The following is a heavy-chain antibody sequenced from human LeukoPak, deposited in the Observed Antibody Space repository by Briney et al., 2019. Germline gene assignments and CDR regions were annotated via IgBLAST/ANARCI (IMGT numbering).Heavy chain of an antibody. V-gene: IGHV3-74*01. Sequence: TGGSLRLSCAASGFTFSSYWMHWVRQAPGKGLVWVSRINGDGSSTNYADSVKGRFTISRDNAKKALYLQMNSLGVADTAVYYCAVKGGYNDWDAPFDYWGRGTPVTVSS. D-gene: IGHD5-12*01. CDR1: GFTFSSYW. J-gene: IGHJ4*02. CDR2: INGDGSST. CDR3: AVKGGYNDWDAPFDY.